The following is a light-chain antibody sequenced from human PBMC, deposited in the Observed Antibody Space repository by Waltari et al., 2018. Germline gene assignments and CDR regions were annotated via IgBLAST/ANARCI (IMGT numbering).Light chain of an antibody. CDR1: LSNIGANF. V-gene: IGLV1-47*01. Sequence: QSVLTQPPSASGTPGQSVTISCSGSLSNIGANFVYWYQQVPGTAPKILIYRNDQRPSGGPDRFAASKSGTSASLAISGLRSEDEADYFCAAWDDSLSGHFVFGTGTKVIV. J-gene: IGLJ1*01. CDR2: RND. CDR3: AAWDDSLSGHFV.